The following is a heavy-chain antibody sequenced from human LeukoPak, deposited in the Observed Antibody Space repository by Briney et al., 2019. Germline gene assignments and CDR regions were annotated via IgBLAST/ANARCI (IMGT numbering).Heavy chain of an antibody. Sequence: ASVTVSCKTSGYTFTNFYMHWVRQAPGHGLEWMGWINPNRGDRNYAQKFQGRVTMTRDTSISTAFMELSRLTSDDTAVYYCTRDLLGFATTPLSDWGQGTLVTVSS. CDR1: GYTFTNFY. J-gene: IGHJ4*02. CDR3: TRDLLGFATTPLSD. D-gene: IGHD1-14*01. CDR2: INPNRGDR. V-gene: IGHV1-2*02.